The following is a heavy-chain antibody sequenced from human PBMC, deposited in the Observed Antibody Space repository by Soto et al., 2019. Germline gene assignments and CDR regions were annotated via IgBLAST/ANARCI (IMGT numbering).Heavy chain of an antibody. V-gene: IGHV4-39*01. CDR2: IYYSGST. J-gene: IGHJ6*02. Sequence: PSETLSLTCTVSGGSISSSSYYWGWIRQPPGKGLEWIGSIYYSGSTYYNPSLKSRVTISVDTCKNQFSLNLSSVTAADTAVYYCASLREQRGYYGMAVGGQGTTVTVSS. CDR3: ASLREQRGYYGMAV. CDR1: GGSISSSSYY. D-gene: IGHD6-25*01.